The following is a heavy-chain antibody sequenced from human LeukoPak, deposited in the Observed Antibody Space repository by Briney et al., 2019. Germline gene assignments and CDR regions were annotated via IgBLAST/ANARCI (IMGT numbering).Heavy chain of an antibody. V-gene: IGHV3-30*18. CDR1: GFTFSSYG. CDR2: ISYDGSSK. J-gene: IGHJ4*02. CDR3: AKFPGDSSFDY. D-gene: IGHD3-22*01. Sequence: GGSLRLSCAASGFTFSSYGMHWVRQAPGKGLEWVAVISYDGSSKYYADSVKGRFTISRDNSKNTLYLQMNSLRAEDTAVYYCAKFPGDSSFDYWGQGTLVTVSS.